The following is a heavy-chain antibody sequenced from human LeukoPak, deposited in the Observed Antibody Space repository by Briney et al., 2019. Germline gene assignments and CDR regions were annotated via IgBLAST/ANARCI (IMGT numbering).Heavy chain of an antibody. Sequence: SETLSLTCTVSGASISSGNYYWGWIRQPPGKGLEWVGSIYNSGDTYYKSSLKSRVTISVDTSKNQVSLKLSSVTAADTAVYYCARCHPHVTTNWFDPWGQGTLVTVSS. V-gene: IGHV4-39*01. J-gene: IGHJ5*02. CDR2: IYNSGDT. CDR1: GASISSGNYY. D-gene: IGHD1-14*01. CDR3: ARCHPHVTTNWFDP.